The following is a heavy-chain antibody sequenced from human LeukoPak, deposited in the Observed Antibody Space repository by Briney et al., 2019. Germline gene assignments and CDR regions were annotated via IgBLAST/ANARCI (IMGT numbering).Heavy chain of an antibody. CDR2: ISYNSGSI. CDR3: AKDTGMLSDAFDI. J-gene: IGHJ3*02. D-gene: IGHD3-16*01. CDR1: GFSFDDYA. Sequence: GRSLRLSCAASGFSFDDYAMHWVRQAPGKGLEWVSGISYNSGSIDYADSVKGRFTISRDNAKNSLYLQMNSLRAEDMALYYSAKDTGMLSDAFDIWGQGTMVTVSS. V-gene: IGHV3-9*03.